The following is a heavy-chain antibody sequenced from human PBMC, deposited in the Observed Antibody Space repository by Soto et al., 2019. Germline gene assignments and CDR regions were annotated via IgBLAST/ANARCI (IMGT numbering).Heavy chain of an antibody. CDR2: IYYSGST. J-gene: IGHJ4*02. CDR3: AREQQLGHVKSFDY. CDR1: GVSVSNGSYY. D-gene: IGHD6-13*01. V-gene: IGHV4-61*01. Sequence: KPSETLSLTCTVSGVSVSNGSYYWSWIRQPPGKGLEWIGYIYYSGSTNYNPSLKSRVTISVDTSKNQFSLKLSSVTATDTAIYYCAREQQLGHVKSFDYWGQGTLVTVSS.